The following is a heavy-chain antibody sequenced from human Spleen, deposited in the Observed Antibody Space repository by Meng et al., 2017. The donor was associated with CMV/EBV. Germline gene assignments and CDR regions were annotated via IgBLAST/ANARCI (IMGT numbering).Heavy chain of an antibody. CDR3: ARVKLVGRWLQLAD. D-gene: IGHD5-24*01. V-gene: IGHV1-8*01. Sequence: ASGYTFTSYDINWVRQATGQGLEWMGWMNPNSGNTGYAQKFQGRVTVTRNTSISTAYMELSSLRSEDTAVYYCARVKLVGRWLQLADWGQGTLVTVSS. CDR1: GYTFTSYD. CDR2: MNPNSGNT. J-gene: IGHJ4*02.